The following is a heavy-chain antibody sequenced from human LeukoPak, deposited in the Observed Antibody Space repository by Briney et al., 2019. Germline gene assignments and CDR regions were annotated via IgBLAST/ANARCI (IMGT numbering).Heavy chain of an antibody. CDR1: GYTFPGYY. J-gene: IGHJ4*02. D-gene: IGHD2-15*01. V-gene: IGHV1-2*02. CDR3: AREGYCSGTSCYLDY. CDR2: INPSSGDT. Sequence: ASVTVSCKASGYTFPGYYMHWVRQAPGQGLEWMGWINPSSGDTNYAQKFQGRVTMTRDTSISTAYMELSGLRSDDTAVYYCAREGYCSGTSCYLDYWGQGTLVTVSS.